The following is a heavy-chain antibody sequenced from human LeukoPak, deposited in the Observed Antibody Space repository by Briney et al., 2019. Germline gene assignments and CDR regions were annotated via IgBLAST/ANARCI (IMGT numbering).Heavy chain of an antibody. CDR3: ARDWSGYCSSTSCLHYCFDY. D-gene: IGHD2-2*03. Sequence: SVKVSCKASGGTFSSYTISWVRQAPGQGLEWMGRIIPILGIANYAQKFQGRVTITADKSASTAYMELSSLRSEDTAVYYCARDWSGYCSSTSCLHYCFDYWGQGTLVTVSS. CDR2: IIPILGIA. J-gene: IGHJ4*02. V-gene: IGHV1-69*04. CDR1: GGTFSSYT.